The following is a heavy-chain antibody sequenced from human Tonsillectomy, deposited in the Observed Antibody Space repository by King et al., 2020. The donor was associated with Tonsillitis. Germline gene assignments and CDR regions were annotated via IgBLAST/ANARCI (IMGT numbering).Heavy chain of an antibody. CDR1: GFTFSSSA. CDR2: ISGSGGNT. V-gene: IGHV3-23*04. Sequence: VQLVESGGGLVQPGGSLRLSCAASGFTFSSSAMAWVRQAPGKGLEWVSGISGSGGNTYYADSVKGRFTISRDISKNTLYLQMNILGAEDTALYYCAKVVSTAMVYYFDYWGLGTLVTVSS. CDR3: AKVVSTAMVYYFDY. D-gene: IGHD5-18*01. J-gene: IGHJ4*02.